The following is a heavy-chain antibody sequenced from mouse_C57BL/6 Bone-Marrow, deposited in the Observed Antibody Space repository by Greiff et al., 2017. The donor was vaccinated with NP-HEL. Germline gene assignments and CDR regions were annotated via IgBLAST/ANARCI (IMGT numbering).Heavy chain of an antibody. CDR2: IYPGDGDT. D-gene: IGHD1-1*01. Sequence: QVQLQQSGAELVKPGASVKISCKASGYAFSSYWMNWVKQRPGKGLEWIGQIYPGDGDTNYNGKFKGKATLTADKSSSTAYMQLSSLTSEDSAVYFCATLYYYGSREDHWGQGTTLTVSS. CDR3: ATLYYYGSREDH. CDR1: GYAFSSYW. J-gene: IGHJ2*01. V-gene: IGHV1-80*01.